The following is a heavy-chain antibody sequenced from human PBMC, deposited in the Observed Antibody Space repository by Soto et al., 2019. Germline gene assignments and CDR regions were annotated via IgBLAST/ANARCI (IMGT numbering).Heavy chain of an antibody. CDR3: ARVDLRRLSLFWLDP. J-gene: IGHJ5*02. Sequence: SQTLSLTCVISGDSVSSNSAAWNWIRQSPSRGLEWLGRTYYRSKWYYDYAVSVRSRITINPDTSKNQFSLQLNSVTPEDTAVYYCARVDLRRLSLFWLDPWGKVTLVSVSS. CDR1: GDSVSSNSAA. CDR2: TYYRSKWYY. V-gene: IGHV6-1*01.